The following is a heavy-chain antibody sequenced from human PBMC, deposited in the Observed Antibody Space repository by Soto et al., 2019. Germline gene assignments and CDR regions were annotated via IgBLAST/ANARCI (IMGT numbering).Heavy chain of an antibody. J-gene: IGHJ4*02. CDR2: IKGEADGGTT. D-gene: IGHD3-22*01. CDR1: GFSFANAW. Sequence: PAGSLTLSCAPPGFSFANAWMSWVRQAPGKGLEWVGRIKGEADGGTTDYAAPVKGRITISRDHSKDTLYLQMNSLKTEDTAVYYCTTGLSNGYYNFDYWGQGT. CDR3: TTGLSNGYYNFDY. V-gene: IGHV3-15*01.